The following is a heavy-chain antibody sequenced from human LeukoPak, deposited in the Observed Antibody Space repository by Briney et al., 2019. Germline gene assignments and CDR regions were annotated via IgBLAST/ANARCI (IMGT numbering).Heavy chain of an antibody. CDR2: IYTSGNT. J-gene: IGHJ3*02. D-gene: IGHD1-1*01. CDR3: ARGTTPTHYDAFDI. CDR1: GGSISSYY. V-gene: IGHV4-4*07. Sequence: SETLSLTCTVSGGSISSYYWSWIRQPAGKGLEWFGRIYTSGNTNYNPSLKSRATISVDTSKNQFSLELSSVTAADTAVYYCARGTTPTHYDAFDIWGQGTMVTVSS.